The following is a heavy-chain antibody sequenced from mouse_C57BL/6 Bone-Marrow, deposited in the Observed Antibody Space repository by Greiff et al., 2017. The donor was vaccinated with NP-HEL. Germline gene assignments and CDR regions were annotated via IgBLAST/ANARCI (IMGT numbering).Heavy chain of an antibody. CDR3: AIVPIYYYGSSYIMDY. J-gene: IGHJ4*01. Sequence: VQLQQPGAELVKPGASVKVSCKASGYTFTSYWMHWVKQRPGQGLEWIGRIHPSDSDTNYNQKFKGKATLTVDKSSSTAYMQLSSLTSEDSAVYYCAIVPIYYYGSSYIMDYWGQGTSVTVSS. CDR1: GYTFTSYW. D-gene: IGHD1-1*01. CDR2: IHPSDSDT. V-gene: IGHV1-74*01.